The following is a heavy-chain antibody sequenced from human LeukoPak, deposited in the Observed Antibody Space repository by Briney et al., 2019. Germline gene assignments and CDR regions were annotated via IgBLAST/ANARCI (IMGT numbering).Heavy chain of an antibody. CDR3: AREYDFWSGYRYFDY. V-gene: IGHV3-48*01. J-gene: IGHJ4*02. CDR2: ISSSSSTI. D-gene: IGHD3-3*01. CDR1: GFTFSSYS. Sequence: GGSLRLSCAASGFTFSSYSMNWVRQAPGKGLEWVSYISSSSSTIYYADSVKGRFTISRDNAKNSLYLQMNSLRAEDTAVYYCAREYDFWSGYRYFDYWGQGTLVTISS.